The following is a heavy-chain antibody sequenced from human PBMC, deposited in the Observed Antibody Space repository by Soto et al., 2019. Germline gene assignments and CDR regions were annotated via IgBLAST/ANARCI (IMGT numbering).Heavy chain of an antibody. V-gene: IGHV3-15*07. CDR3: TDGMDI. J-gene: IGHJ6*02. CDR1: GFSFSNAW. Sequence: GGSLRLSCAAAGFSFSNAWMNWVRQAPGKGLEWVGRIKSKSDGGTPDYAAPVKGRFTISRDDSKSTLYVQMNSLKSEDTAVYYCTDGMDIWGQGTTVTVSS. CDR2: IKSKSDGGTP.